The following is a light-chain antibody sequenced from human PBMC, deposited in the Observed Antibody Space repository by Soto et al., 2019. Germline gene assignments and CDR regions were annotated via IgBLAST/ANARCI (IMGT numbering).Light chain of an antibody. V-gene: IGLV2-14*01. CDR1: SSDVGGYNY. Sequence: QSVLTQPASVSGSPGQSITISCTGTSSDVGGYNYVSWYQQHPGKAPKLMIYDVSNRPSGVSNRFSGSKSGNTASLTISGLQDEDGANYYCSSYTSSSAGVFGPGTKVTGL. J-gene: IGLJ1*01. CDR3: SSYTSSSAGV. CDR2: DVS.